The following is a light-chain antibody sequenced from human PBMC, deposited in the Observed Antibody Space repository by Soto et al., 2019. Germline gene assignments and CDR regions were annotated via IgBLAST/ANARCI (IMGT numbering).Light chain of an antibody. V-gene: IGLV2-14*03. CDR3: CARTTSHTYV. Sequence: QSALTQPASVSGSPGQSITISCTGTSSDIGHYDYVYWYQQHPGKAPKLMIYHVTYRPSGVSNRYSGSKSGNSASLTISGLQADDEADYYCCARTTSHTYVFGSGTKLTVL. CDR1: SSDIGHYDY. J-gene: IGLJ1*01. CDR2: HVT.